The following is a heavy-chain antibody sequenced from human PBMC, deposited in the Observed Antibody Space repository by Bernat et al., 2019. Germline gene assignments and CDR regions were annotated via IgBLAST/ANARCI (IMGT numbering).Heavy chain of an antibody. CDR2: LWYDGSNK. Sequence: QVQLVESGGGVVQPGRSLRLSCAASGFTFSSYGMHLVRQAPGKGLEWVAVLWYDGSNKYYADSVKGRFTISRDNSKNTLYLQMNSLRAEDTAFYYCARDNCGGDCYCFDYWGQGTLVTVSS. CDR3: ARDNCGGDCYCFDY. J-gene: IGHJ4*02. V-gene: IGHV3-33*01. D-gene: IGHD2-21*02. CDR1: GFTFSSYG.